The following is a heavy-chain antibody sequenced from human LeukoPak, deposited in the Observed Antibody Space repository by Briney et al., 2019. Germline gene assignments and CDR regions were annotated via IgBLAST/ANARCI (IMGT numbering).Heavy chain of an antibody. CDR3: AREYYYDSSGYSIPNAFDI. CDR1: GFTFSSYA. Sequence: GGSLRLSCAASGFTFSSYAMHWVRQAPGKGLEWVAVISYDGSNKYYADSVKGRFTISRDNSKNTLYLQMNSLRAEDTAVYYCAREYYYDSSGYSIPNAFDIWVQGTMVTVSS. J-gene: IGHJ3*02. CDR2: ISYDGSNK. D-gene: IGHD3-22*01. V-gene: IGHV3-30*04.